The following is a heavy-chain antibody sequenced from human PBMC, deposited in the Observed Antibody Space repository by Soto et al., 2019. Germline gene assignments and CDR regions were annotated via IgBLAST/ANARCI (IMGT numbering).Heavy chain of an antibody. Sequence: GGSLRRSCAASGFTVSSNYMSWVRQAPGKGLEWVSVIYIGGSTYYADSVKGRFTISRDNSKNTLYLQMNSLRAEDTAVYYCARDYSNHYYYYGMDVWGQGTTVTVSS. D-gene: IGHD4-4*01. CDR2: IYIGGST. J-gene: IGHJ6*02. CDR3: ARDYSNHYYYYGMDV. V-gene: IGHV3-53*01. CDR1: GFTVSSNY.